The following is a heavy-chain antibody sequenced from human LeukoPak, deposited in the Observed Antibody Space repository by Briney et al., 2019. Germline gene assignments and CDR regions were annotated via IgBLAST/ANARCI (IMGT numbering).Heavy chain of an antibody. CDR2: IAPISGTP. CDR1: GGTFTHYV. Sequence: SVKVSCKASGGTFTHYVISWVRQAPGQGLEWMGGIAPISGTPMYAQRFQGRVTITADKSTNTAYMEMSSLTSEDTAVYYCASLVSGGSGKYYFDYWGQGTLVTVSS. CDR3: ASLVSGGSGKYYFDY. V-gene: IGHV1-69*06. J-gene: IGHJ4*02. D-gene: IGHD2-15*01.